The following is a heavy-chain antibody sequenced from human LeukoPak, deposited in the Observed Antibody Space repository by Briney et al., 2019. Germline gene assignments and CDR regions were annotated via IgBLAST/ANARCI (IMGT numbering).Heavy chain of an antibody. CDR3: ARVSDFWSGYSPRYYYYYMDV. CDR1: NGFDSYY. D-gene: IGHD3-3*01. J-gene: IGHJ6*03. Sequence: MSSETLSLTCAVYNGFDSYYMTIVRQPPGKGLEWIGYIYYSGSTNYNPSLKSRVTISVDTSKNQFSLKLSSVTAADTAVYYCARVSDFWSGYSPRYYYYYMDVWGKGTTVTVSS. CDR2: IYYSGST. V-gene: IGHV4-59*02.